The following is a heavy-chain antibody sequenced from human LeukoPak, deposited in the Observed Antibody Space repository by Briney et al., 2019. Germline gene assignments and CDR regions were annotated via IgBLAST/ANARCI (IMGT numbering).Heavy chain of an antibody. CDR3: ARGVGLLWFGDGLYYMDV. D-gene: IGHD3-10*01. J-gene: IGHJ6*03. CDR1: GYSISSGYY. V-gene: IGHV4-38-2*02. CDR2: IYHSGST. Sequence: PSETLSLTCTVSGYSISSGYYWGWIRQPPGKGLEWIGSIYHSGSTYYNPSLKSRVTISVDTSKNQFSLKLSSVTAADTAVYYCARGVGLLWFGDGLYYMDVWGKGTTVTISS.